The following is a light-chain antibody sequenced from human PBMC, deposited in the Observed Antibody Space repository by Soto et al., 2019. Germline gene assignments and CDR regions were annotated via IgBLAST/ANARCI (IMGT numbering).Light chain of an antibody. CDR1: QGISSY. J-gene: IGKJ1*01. Sequence: DIQLTQSPSFLSASVGDRVTITCRASQGISSYLAWYQQKPGKAPKLLIYAASTLQSWVPSRFSGSGSGTEFTLTISSLQPDDFATYYCQQYNTFWTFGQGTKV. CDR3: QQYNTFWT. V-gene: IGKV1-9*01. CDR2: AAS.